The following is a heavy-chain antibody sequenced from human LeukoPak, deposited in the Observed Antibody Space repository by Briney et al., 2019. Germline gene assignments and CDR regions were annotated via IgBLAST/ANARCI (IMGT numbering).Heavy chain of an antibody. Sequence: SETLSLTCTVSGGSISSYYWSWIRQPPGKGLEWIGYIYYSGSTNYNPSLKSRVTISVDTSKNQFSLKLSSVTAADTAVYYCARDLELERNRWNYFESWGQGTLVTVSS. V-gene: IGHV4-59*01. J-gene: IGHJ4*02. D-gene: IGHD1-1*01. CDR1: GGSISSYY. CDR3: ARDLELERNRWNYFES. CDR2: IYYSGST.